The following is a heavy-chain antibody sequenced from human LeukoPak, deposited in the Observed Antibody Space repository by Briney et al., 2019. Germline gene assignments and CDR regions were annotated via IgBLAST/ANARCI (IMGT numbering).Heavy chain of an antibody. Sequence: GGSLRVSCAASGFTFISYAMSWVRQAPGKGLEWVSAISGSGGSTYYGDSVKGRFTISRDNSKNTLYLQMNSLRAEDTAVYYCAKAGSPGYSWYVYWGQGSLVTVSS. J-gene: IGHJ4*02. V-gene: IGHV3-23*01. CDR2: ISGSGGST. D-gene: IGHD6-13*01. CDR1: GFTFISYA. CDR3: AKAGSPGYSWYVY.